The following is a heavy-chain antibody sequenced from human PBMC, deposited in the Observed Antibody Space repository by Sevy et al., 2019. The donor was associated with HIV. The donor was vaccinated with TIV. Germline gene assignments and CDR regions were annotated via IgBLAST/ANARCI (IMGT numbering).Heavy chain of an antibody. V-gene: IGHV4-59*13. CDR3: ARSWFLEWAGSTRGPRNWFDP. CDR1: GGSMRNFY. D-gene: IGHD3-3*01. Sequence: SETLSLTCSVSGGSMRNFYWSWIRQPPGKGLEWIGNIYYSGSTNYNPSLKSRVTMSVDTSKNQFSLKLSSVTAADMAVYYCARSWFLEWAGSTRGPRNWFDPWGQGTLVTVSS. CDR2: IYYSGST. J-gene: IGHJ5*02.